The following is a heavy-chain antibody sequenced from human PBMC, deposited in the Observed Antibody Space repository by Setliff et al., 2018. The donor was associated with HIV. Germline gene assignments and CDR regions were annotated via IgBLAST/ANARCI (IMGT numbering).Heavy chain of an antibody. Sequence: ASGKVSCKASGYAFRDYYINWVQQAPGKGLEWMGRVDPKDGETMYAQKFQGRVTITADRSTNTAYMDLSSLSSDDTALYFCTTFDYNLLTGCPCWGQGTLVTV. J-gene: IGHJ4*02. CDR2: VDPKDGET. CDR1: GYAFRDYY. D-gene: IGHD3-9*01. V-gene: IGHV1-69-2*01. CDR3: TTFDYNLLTGCPC.